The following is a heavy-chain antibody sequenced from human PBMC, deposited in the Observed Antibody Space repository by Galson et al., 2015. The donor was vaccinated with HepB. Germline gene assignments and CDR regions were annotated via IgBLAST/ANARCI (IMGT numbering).Heavy chain of an antibody. V-gene: IGHV3-30*18. D-gene: IGHD6-19*01. J-gene: IGHJ5*02. CDR1: GLTFSSYG. CDR3: AKGGEQWLVLSHPEFDP. CDR2: ISYDGSNK. Sequence: SLRLSCAASGLTFSSYGMHWVRQAPGKGLEWVAVISYDGSNKYYADSVKGRFTISRDNSKNTLYLQMNSLRAEDTAVYYCAKGGEQWLVLSHPEFDPWGQGTLVTVSS.